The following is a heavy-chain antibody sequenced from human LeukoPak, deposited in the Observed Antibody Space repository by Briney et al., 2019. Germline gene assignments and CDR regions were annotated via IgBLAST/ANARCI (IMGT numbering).Heavy chain of an antibody. V-gene: IGHV3-48*01. CDR2: ISSSSSTI. Sequence: GGPLTLSCAASGFIYNSYSMNWLRQAPGKGLAWVSYISSSSSTIYYTDSVKGRFTISRENAKNSLYLQMNSLRAEDTAVYYCARARRLVRGWLDLWGQGTLVTVSS. J-gene: IGHJ5*02. D-gene: IGHD3-10*01. CDR1: GFIYNSYS. CDR3: ARARRLVRGWLDL.